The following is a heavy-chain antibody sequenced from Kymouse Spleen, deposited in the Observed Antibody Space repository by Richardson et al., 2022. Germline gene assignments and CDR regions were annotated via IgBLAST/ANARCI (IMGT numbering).Heavy chain of an antibody. Sequence: QVQLQESGPGLVKPSQTLSLTCTVSGGSISSGGYYWSWIRQHPGKGLEWIGYIYYSGSTYYNPSLKSRVTISVDTSKNQFSLKLSSVTAADTAVYYCAREGGSSSDYYYGMDVWGQGTTVTVSS. V-gene: IGHV4-31*03. D-gene: IGHD6-6*01. CDR3: AREGGSSSDYYYGMDV. CDR2: IYYSGST. J-gene: IGHJ6*02. CDR1: GGSISSGGYY.